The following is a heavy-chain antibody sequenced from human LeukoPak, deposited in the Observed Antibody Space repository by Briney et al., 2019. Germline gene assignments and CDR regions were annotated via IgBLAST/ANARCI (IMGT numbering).Heavy chain of an antibody. CDR3: AREGPGRLDY. CDR1: GFTFSSYA. CDR2: ISYEGCNR. V-gene: IGHV3-30-3*01. D-gene: IGHD2-8*02. Sequence: GESLRLSCAASGFTFSSYAMHWVRQAPGKGLEWVAVISYEGCNRYYADSVKGRFTISRDNSKNTLYLQMNSLRAEDTAVYYCAREGPGRLDYWGQGTLVTVSS. J-gene: IGHJ4*02.